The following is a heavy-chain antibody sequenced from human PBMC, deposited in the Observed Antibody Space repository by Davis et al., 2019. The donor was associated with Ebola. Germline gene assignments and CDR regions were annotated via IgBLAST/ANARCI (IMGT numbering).Heavy chain of an antibody. CDR3: ARHFGLSIAAEYGMDV. Sequence: MPSETLSLTCTVSGDSISHYFWSWIRQPPGKGLEWIGYIYYSGSTNYNPSLKSRVTISVDTSKNQFSLKLSSVTAADTAVYYCARHFGLSIAAEYGMDVWGQGTTVTVSS. D-gene: IGHD6-6*01. CDR1: GDSISHYF. CDR2: IYYSGST. J-gene: IGHJ6*02. V-gene: IGHV4-59*08.